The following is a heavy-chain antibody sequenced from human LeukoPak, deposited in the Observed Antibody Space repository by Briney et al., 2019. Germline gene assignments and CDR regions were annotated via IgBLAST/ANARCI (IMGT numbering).Heavy chain of an antibody. CDR2: IHPNDGGT. CDR3: ARGDIDH. Sequence: ASVKVSCKTSGYTFNIYYVQWVRQAPGQGLEWMGVIHPNDGGTTYAQKFQGRIIMTSDTSTTTIYLELSSLKSDDTAVYYCARGDIDHWGQGTLVTVSS. V-gene: IGHV1-46*02. D-gene: IGHD2-15*01. J-gene: IGHJ5*02. CDR1: GYTFNIYY.